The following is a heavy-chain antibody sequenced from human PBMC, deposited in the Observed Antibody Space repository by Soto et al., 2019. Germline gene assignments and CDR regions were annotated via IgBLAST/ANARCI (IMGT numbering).Heavy chain of an antibody. CDR2: IGGSGGST. D-gene: IGHD3-3*01. J-gene: IGHJ4*02. CDR3: ASETRNYDFWSGPPARDY. CDR1: GFTFSSYA. Sequence: LRLSCAASGFTFSSYAMSWVRQAPGKGLEWVSAIGGSGGSTYYADSVKRRFTISRDNSKNRLYLQMNSLRAEDTAVYYCASETRNYDFWSGPPARDYWGQGTLVTVSS. V-gene: IGHV3-23*01.